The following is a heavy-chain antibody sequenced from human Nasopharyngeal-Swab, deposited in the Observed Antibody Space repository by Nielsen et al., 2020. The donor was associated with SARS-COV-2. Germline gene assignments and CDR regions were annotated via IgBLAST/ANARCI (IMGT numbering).Heavy chain of an antibody. Sequence: SETLSLPCTVSGGSISSSSYYWGWIRQPPGKGLEWIGSIYYSGSTYYNPSLKSRVTISVDTSKNQFSLKLSSVTAADTAVYYCARQKTEYYGSGSVNWFDPWGQGTLVTVSS. CDR1: GGSISSSSYY. D-gene: IGHD3-10*01. CDR2: IYYSGST. J-gene: IGHJ5*02. CDR3: ARQKTEYYGSGSVNWFDP. V-gene: IGHV4-39*01.